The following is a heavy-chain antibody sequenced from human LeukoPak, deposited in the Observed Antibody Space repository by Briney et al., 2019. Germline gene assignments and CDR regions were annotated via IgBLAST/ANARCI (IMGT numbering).Heavy chain of an antibody. Sequence: GGSLRLSCAASGFTFDDYAMHWVRQAPGKGLEWVSGISWNSGSIGYADSVKGRFTISRDNAKSSLYLQMNSLRAEDTALYYCAKDSGSYYSVIDYWGQGTLVTVSS. CDR3: AKDSGSYYSVIDY. CDR1: GFTFDDYA. V-gene: IGHV3-9*01. D-gene: IGHD1-26*01. CDR2: ISWNSGSI. J-gene: IGHJ4*02.